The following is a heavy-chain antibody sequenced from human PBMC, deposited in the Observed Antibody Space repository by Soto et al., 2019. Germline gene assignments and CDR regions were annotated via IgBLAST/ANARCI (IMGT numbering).Heavy chain of an antibody. CDR1: GGSFSGYY. Sequence: SETLSLTCADYGGSFSGYYWSWIRQPPGKGLEWIGEINHSGSTNYNPSLKSRVTISVNTSKNQFSLKLSSVTAADTAVYYCARGGGYDILTGYSPDYYYYGMDVWGQGTTVTVSS. CDR2: INHSGST. J-gene: IGHJ6*02. V-gene: IGHV4-34*01. D-gene: IGHD3-9*01. CDR3: ARGGGYDILTGYSPDYYYYGMDV.